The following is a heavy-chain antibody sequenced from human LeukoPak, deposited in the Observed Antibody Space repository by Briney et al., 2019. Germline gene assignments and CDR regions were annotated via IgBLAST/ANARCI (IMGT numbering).Heavy chain of an antibody. CDR3: TRDRRYDFWSGYDAFDI. V-gene: IGHV4-59*01. CDR1: GGSISSYY. D-gene: IGHD3-3*01. CDR2: IYYSGST. Sequence: SETLYLTCNVSGGSISSYYWSWIRQPPGKGLEWIGYIYYSGSTNYNPSLKSRVTISVDTSKNQFSLKLSSVTAADTAVYYCTRDRRYDFWSGYDAFDIWGQGTMVTVSS. J-gene: IGHJ3*02.